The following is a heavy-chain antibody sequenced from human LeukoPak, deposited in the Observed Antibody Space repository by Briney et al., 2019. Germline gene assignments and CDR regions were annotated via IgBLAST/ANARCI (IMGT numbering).Heavy chain of an antibody. CDR2: ISTSGST. CDR3: AREATIVGATII. D-gene: IGHD1-26*01. V-gene: IGHV4-4*07. Sequence: PSETLSLTCTVSGGSVSTYYWSWIRQSAGKGLEWIGHISTSGSTTYNPSLKSRVTMSVDTSKNQFSLKLRSVTAADTAVYYCAREATIVGATIIWGQGTLVTVSS. CDR1: GGSVSTYY. J-gene: IGHJ4*02.